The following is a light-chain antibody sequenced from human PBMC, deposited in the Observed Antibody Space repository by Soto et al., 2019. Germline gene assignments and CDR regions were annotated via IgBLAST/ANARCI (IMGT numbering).Light chain of an antibody. Sequence: ELVLTQSPATLSLSPGERAPLSCRASQSVSGYSAWYQQKPGQAPRLLIYDTSNRATGIPARFSGSGSGTDFTLTISGLEPEDFAVYYCQQRSNWQYTFGLGTRLEIK. CDR3: QQRSNWQYT. CDR1: QSVSGY. J-gene: IGKJ2*01. V-gene: IGKV3-11*01. CDR2: DTS.